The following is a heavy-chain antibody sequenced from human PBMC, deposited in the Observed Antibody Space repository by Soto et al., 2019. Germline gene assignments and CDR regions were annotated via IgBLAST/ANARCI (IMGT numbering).Heavy chain of an antibody. D-gene: IGHD2-2*01. V-gene: IGHV1-3*01. CDR1: GYTFTSYA. J-gene: IGHJ6*02. Sequence: ASVKVSCKASGYTFTSYAMHWVRQAPGQRLEWMGWINAGNGNTKYSQKLQGRVTITRDTSASTAYMELSSLRSEDTAVYYCAGAYCSSTSCFSMDVWGQGTTVTVSS. CDR2: INAGNGNT. CDR3: AGAYCSSTSCFSMDV.